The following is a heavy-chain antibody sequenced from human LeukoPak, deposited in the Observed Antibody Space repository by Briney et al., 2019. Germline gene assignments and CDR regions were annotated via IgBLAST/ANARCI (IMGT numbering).Heavy chain of an antibody. CDR1: GFTFSSYW. CDR3: SRDLRGRDDY. CDR2: INTGGSTT. Sequence: GGSLRLSCAASGFTFSSYWMHWVRQAPGKGLVWVSRINTGGSTTDYADSVKGRYTISRDNAKNTLYLQMNSLRAEDTAVYYCSRDLRGRDDYWGQGILVIVSS. J-gene: IGHJ4*02. V-gene: IGHV3-74*01. D-gene: IGHD5-24*01.